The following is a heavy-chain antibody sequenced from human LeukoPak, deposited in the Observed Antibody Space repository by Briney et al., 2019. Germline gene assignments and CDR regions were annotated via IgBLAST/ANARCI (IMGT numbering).Heavy chain of an antibody. CDR2: IYYSGST. CDR3: ARGDGYPGAFDI. CDR1: GGSISSSSYY. V-gene: IGHV4-39*07. D-gene: IGHD5-24*01. J-gene: IGHJ3*02. Sequence: SETLSLTCTVSGGSISSSSYYWGWIRQPPGKGLEWIGSIYYSGSTYYNPSLKSRVTISVDTSKNQFSLKLSSVTAADTAVYYCARGDGYPGAFDIWGQGTMVTVSS.